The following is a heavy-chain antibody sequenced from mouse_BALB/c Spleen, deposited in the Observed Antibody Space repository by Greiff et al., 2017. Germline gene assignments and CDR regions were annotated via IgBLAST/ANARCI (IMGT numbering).Heavy chain of an antibody. CDR3: AREEITTYFDY. CDR1: GFTFSSYG. V-gene: IGHV5-6-3*01. J-gene: IGHJ2*01. D-gene: IGHD2-4*01. CDR2: INSNGGST. Sequence: EVQLVESGGGLVQPGGSLKLSCAASGFTFSSYGMSWVRQTPDKRLELVATINSNGGSTYYPDSVKGRFTISRDNAKNTLYLQMSSLKSEDTAMYYCAREEITTYFDYWGQGTTLTVSS.